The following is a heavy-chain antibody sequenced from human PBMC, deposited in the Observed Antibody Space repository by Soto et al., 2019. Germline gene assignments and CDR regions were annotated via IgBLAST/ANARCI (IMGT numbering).Heavy chain of an antibody. CDR2: ISNDGSKK. J-gene: IGHJ4*02. CDR3: ARDVAMPSGLGLGY. Sequence: LRLSCAASGFVFTNYGMHWFRQAPGKGLEWVAFISNDGSKKYYADSVKGRFTISRDNSENTVYLQMTSLRADDTAVFYCARDVAMPSGLGLGYWGQGTLVTVSS. D-gene: IGHD6-19*01. CDR1: GFVFTNYG. V-gene: IGHV3-30*03.